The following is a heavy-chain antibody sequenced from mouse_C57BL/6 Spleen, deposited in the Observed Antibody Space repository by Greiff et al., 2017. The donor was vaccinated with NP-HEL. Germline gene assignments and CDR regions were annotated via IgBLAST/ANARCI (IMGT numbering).Heavy chain of an antibody. J-gene: IGHJ3*01. V-gene: IGHV14-3*01. CDR1: GFNIKNTS. CDR2: IDPANGNT. CDR3: ARGAFAY. Sequence: VQLKESVAELVRPGASVKLSCTASGFNIKNTSMHWVKQRPEQGLEWIGRIDPANGNTKYAPKFQGKATITADTSSNTAYLQLSSLTSEDTAIYYCARGAFAYWGQGTLVTVSA.